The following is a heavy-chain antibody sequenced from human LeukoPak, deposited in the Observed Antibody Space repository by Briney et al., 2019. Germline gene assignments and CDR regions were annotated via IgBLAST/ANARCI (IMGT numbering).Heavy chain of an antibody. CDR1: GGSISSSSYY. CDR2: IYYSGST. V-gene: IGHV4-39*07. CDR3: ARDTDDSSGHRFDP. D-gene: IGHD3-22*01. J-gene: IGHJ5*02. Sequence: SETLSLTCTVSGGSISSSSYYWGWIRQPPGKGLEWIGSIYYSGSTYYNPSLKSRVTISVDTSKNQFSLKLSSVTAADTAVYYCARDTDDSSGHRFDPWGQGTLVTVSS.